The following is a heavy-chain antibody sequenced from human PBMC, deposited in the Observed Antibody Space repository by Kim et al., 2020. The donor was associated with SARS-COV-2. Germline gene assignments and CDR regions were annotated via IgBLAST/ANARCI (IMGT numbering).Heavy chain of an antibody. CDR2: IYYSGST. Sequence: SETLSLTCTVSGGSISSYYWSWIRQPPGKGLEWIGYIYYSGSTNYNPSLKSRVTISVDTSKNQFSLKLSSVTAADTAVYYCARDSYGSGSYYRYRFYYYYYGMDVWGQGTTVTVSS. D-gene: IGHD3-10*01. CDR1: GGSISSYY. V-gene: IGHV4-59*01. J-gene: IGHJ6*02. CDR3: ARDSYGSGSYYRYRFYYYYYGMDV.